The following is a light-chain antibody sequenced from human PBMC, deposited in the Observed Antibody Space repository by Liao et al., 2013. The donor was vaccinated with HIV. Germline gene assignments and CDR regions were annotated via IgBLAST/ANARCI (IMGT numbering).Light chain of an antibody. V-gene: IGLV3-1*01. Sequence: SYELTQPPSVSVSPGQTASITCSGDKLGDKYACWYQQKPGQSPVLVIYQDSKRPSGIPERFSGSSSGTTVTLTISGTQAMDEADYYCQAWDSSTEGVVFGGGTKLTVL. CDR2: QDS. CDR1: KLGDKY. CDR3: QAWDSSTEGVV. J-gene: IGLJ2*01.